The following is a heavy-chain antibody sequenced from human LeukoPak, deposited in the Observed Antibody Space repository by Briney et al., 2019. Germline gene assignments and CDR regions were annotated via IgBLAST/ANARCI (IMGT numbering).Heavy chain of an antibody. CDR1: GVPYSSGGYS. D-gene: IGHD6-19*01. Sequence: SQTLSLTCTVSGVPYSSGGYSWSWIPQHPGKGLEWFGYIYYSGSTYYADSVRGRLTISRGTANNILHLQMDSLRAEDTAVYYCAKRRQIYSGWYLVDFDYWGQGTLVTVSS. CDR3: AKRRQIYSGWYLVDFDY. J-gene: IGHJ4*02. V-gene: IGHV4-31*03. CDR2: IYYSGST.